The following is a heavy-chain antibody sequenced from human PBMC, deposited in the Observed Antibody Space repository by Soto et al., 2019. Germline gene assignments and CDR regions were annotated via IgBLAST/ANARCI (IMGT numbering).Heavy chain of an antibody. J-gene: IGHJ3*02. CDR3: ARGGGVSGWAFDI. CDR2: IYYSGST. V-gene: IGHV4-59*01. Sequence: SETLSLTCTVPGGSISSYYWSWIRQPPGKGLEWIGYIYYSGSTNYNPSLKSRVTISVDTSKNQFSLKLSSVTAADTAVYYCARGGGVSGWAFDIWGQGTMVTVSS. CDR1: GGSISSYY. D-gene: IGHD3-3*01.